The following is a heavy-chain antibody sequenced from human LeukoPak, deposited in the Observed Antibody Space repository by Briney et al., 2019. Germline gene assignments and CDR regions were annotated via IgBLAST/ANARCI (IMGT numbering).Heavy chain of an antibody. Sequence: PGGSLRLSCAASGFTFDDYTMHRVRQAPGKGLEWVSLISWDGGSTYYADSVKGRFTISRDNSKNSLYLQMNSLRTEDTALYYCAQDIRLRDGYNQKGFDYWGQGALVTVSS. J-gene: IGHJ4*02. V-gene: IGHV3-43*01. CDR1: GFTFDDYT. CDR2: ISWDGGST. D-gene: IGHD5-24*01. CDR3: AQDIRLRDGYNQKGFDY.